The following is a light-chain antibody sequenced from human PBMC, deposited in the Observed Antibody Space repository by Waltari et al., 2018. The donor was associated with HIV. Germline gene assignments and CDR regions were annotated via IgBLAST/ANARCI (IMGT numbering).Light chain of an antibody. Sequence: EIVLTQSPGTLSLSPGERATLSCRASQSVSSSYLAWYQHKPGQAPRLLIYGASSRATGIPDRFSGSGSGTDFTLTISRLEPEDFAVYYCLQYGSSHTFGQGTKLEIK. V-gene: IGKV3-20*01. J-gene: IGKJ2*01. CDR1: QSVSSSY. CDR3: LQYGSSHT. CDR2: GAS.